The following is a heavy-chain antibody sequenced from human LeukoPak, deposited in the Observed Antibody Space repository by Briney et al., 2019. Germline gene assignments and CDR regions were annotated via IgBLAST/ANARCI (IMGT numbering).Heavy chain of an antibody. Sequence: PGGSLRLSCAASGFTFSSYAMSWVRQAPGKGLEWVSAISGSGGSTYYADSVKGRFTISGDNSKNTLYLQMNSLRAEDTAVYYCAKAGNYDYVWGSYRPTPFYWGQGTLVTVSS. V-gene: IGHV3-23*01. CDR3: AKAGNYDYVWGSYRPTPFY. CDR2: ISGSGGST. D-gene: IGHD3-16*02. J-gene: IGHJ4*02. CDR1: GFTFSSYA.